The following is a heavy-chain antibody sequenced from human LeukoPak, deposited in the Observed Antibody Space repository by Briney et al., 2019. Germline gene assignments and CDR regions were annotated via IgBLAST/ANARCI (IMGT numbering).Heavy chain of an antibody. CDR2: ISSSSSYI. CDR3: ARVGAYYYDSSGYPSAFDV. J-gene: IGHJ3*01. Sequence: GGSLRLSCAASGFTFSSYSMNWVRQAPGKGLEWVSSISSSSSYIYYADSVKGRFTISRDNAKNSLYLQMNSLRAEDTAVYYCARVGAYYYDSSGYPSAFDVWGQGTMVTVSS. D-gene: IGHD3-22*01. V-gene: IGHV3-21*01. CDR1: GFTFSSYS.